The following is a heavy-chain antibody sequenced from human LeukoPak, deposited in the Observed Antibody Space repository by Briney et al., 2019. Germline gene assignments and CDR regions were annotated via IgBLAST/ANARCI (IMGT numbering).Heavy chain of an antibody. J-gene: IGHJ4*02. Sequence: ASVKVSCKASGYTFTGDYMHWGRQAPGQGLEWMGWINPNSGVTNYAQKFQCRVTMTRDTSISTAYMQLSRLTSDDTAVYYCAKDEGGANDYWGQGTLVTVSS. D-gene: IGHD1-26*01. CDR2: INPNSGVT. CDR3: AKDEGGANDY. V-gene: IGHV1-2*02. CDR1: GYTFTGDY.